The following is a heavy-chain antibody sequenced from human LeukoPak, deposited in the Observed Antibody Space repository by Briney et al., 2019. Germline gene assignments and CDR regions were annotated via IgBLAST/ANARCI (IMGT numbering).Heavy chain of an antibody. CDR2: ISSSSSYI. CDR3: ARASRQEVPAAMGYYYYMDV. V-gene: IGHV3-21*01. Sequence: GGSLRLSCAASGFTFSSYSMNWVRQAPGKGLEWVSSISSSSSYIYYADSVKGRFTISRDNAKNSLYLQMNSLRAEDTAVYYCARASRQEVPAAMGYYYYMDVWGKGTTVTVSS. CDR1: GFTFSSYS. D-gene: IGHD2-2*01. J-gene: IGHJ6*03.